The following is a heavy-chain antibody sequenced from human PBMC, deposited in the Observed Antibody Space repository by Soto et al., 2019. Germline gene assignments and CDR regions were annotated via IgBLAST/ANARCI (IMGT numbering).Heavy chain of an antibody. CDR3: ARRMPSATTGGVDY. V-gene: IGHV3-33*01. D-gene: IGHD1-26*01. CDR1: GFTFSTYG. CDR2: LWYDGSNGRNE. J-gene: IGHJ4*02. Sequence: QVQLVESGGGVVLPGMSLRLSCAASGFTFSTYGMHWVRQAPGKGLEWVAVLWYDGSNGRNEYYADSVKGRFTISRDKSKNTLYLQMNSLRAEDTAIYYCARRMPSATTGGVDYWGQGALVTVSS.